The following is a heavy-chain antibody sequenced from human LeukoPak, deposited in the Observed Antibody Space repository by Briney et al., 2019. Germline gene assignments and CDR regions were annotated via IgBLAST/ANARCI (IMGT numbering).Heavy chain of an antibody. Sequence: SETLPLTCTVSGGSISSYYWSWIRQPPGKGLEWIGYIYYSGSTNYNPSLKSRVTISIDTSQNQFSLKLSSVTAADTAVYYCARRVPGITMVRGVRFDPWGQGTLVTVSS. J-gene: IGHJ5*02. CDR3: ARRVPGITMVRGVRFDP. CDR1: GGSISSYY. V-gene: IGHV4-59*12. D-gene: IGHD3-10*01. CDR2: IYYSGST.